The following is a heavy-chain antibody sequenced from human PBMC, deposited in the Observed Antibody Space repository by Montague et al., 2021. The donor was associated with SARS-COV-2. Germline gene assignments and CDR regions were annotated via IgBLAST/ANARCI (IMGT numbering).Heavy chain of an antibody. CDR3: VRDTGSAQAGFDA. CDR1: GDRVWSNTAA. CDR2: TNYRSKWTS. J-gene: IGHJ4*02. V-gene: IGHV6-1*01. Sequence: CAISGDRVWSNTAAWNWIRQSPSGGLEWLGRTNYRSKWTSDYATSVEGRISIDPDTSKNQFFLHLRSVTPEDTGAYYCVRDTGSAQAGFDAWGQGTLVTVSS. D-gene: IGHD4-17*01.